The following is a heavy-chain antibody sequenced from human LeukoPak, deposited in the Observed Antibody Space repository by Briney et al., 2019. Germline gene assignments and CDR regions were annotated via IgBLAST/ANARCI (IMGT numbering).Heavy chain of an antibody. CDR1: GFTFSSYA. CDR3: AKAGSTTRTYNCFDP. D-gene: IGHD2-2*01. Sequence: GGSLRLSCAASGFTFSSYAMSWVPQAPGKGPEWVSALSGSGGRTYYADSVKGRFPISRDNSKNTLYLKMDSLRAEDTAVYSCAKAGSTTRTYNCFDPWGQGTLVTVSS. J-gene: IGHJ5*02. CDR2: LSGSGGRT. V-gene: IGHV3-23*01.